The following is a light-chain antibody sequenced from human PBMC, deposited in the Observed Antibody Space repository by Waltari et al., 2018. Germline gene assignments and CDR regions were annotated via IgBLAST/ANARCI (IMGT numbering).Light chain of an antibody. V-gene: IGKV3-11*01. CDR1: QSVASY. CDR2: DAS. CDR3: QQRSNALT. J-gene: IGKJ2*01. Sequence: EIVLTQSPATLSLSPGERATLSCRASQSVASYLAWDQQKPGQAPRLLIYDASNRATGSPSRFSGSGSGTDFTLTISSLEPEDFGLYYCQQRSNALTFGQGTKLEI.